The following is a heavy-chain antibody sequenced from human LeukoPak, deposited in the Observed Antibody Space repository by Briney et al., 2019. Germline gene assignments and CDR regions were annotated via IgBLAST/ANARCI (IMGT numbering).Heavy chain of an antibody. D-gene: IGHD3-10*01. Sequence: GGSLRLSCAASGFTFSTYAMHWVRQAPGKGLEWVAVISYDGSNKDYADSVKGRFTISRDNSKNTLYLQMNSLRAEDTAVYYCAKDGETYYYGSGSCYGHFDYWGQGTLVTVSS. V-gene: IGHV3-30*04. CDR3: AKDGETYYYGSGSCYGHFDY. J-gene: IGHJ4*02. CDR1: GFTFSTYA. CDR2: ISYDGSNK.